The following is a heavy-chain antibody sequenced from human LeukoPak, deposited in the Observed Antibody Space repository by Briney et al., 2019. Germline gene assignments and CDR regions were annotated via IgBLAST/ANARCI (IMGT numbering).Heavy chain of an antibody. J-gene: IGHJ4*02. CDR2: VSNSGDYI. CDR3: AKDYSGYSSGWEGNYFDY. Sequence: GGSLRLSCAASGFSFSSYRMNWVRQAPGKGLEWVLSVSNSGDYIHYADSVKGRFTISRDNSKNTLYLQMNSLRAEDTAVYYCAKDYSGYSSGWEGNYFDYWGQGTLVTVSS. CDR1: GFSFSSYR. V-gene: IGHV3-21*01. D-gene: IGHD6-19*01.